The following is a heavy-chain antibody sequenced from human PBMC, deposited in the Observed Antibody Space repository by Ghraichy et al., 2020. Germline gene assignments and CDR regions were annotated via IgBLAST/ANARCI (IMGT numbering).Heavy chain of an antibody. CDR3: AREPYYYYGMDV. CDR2: IYYSGST. Sequence: SETLSLTCTVSGGSVSSGSYYWSWIRQPPRKGLEWIGYIYYSGSTNYNPSLKSRVTISVDTSKNQFSLKLSSVTAADTAVYYCAREPYYYYGMDVWGQGTTVTVSS. CDR1: GGSVSSGSYY. V-gene: IGHV4-61*01. J-gene: IGHJ6*02.